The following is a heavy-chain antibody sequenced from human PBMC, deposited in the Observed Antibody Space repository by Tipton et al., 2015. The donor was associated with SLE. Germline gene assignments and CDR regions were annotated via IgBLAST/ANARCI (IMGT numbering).Heavy chain of an antibody. D-gene: IGHD2-15*01. V-gene: IGHV4-34*09. Sequence: TLSLTCAVYGGSFSGYYWSWIRQPPGKGLEWIGEINHSGSTNYNPSLKSRVTISVDTSKNQFSLKLSSVTAADTAVYYCARAPTDIVVVVAAPGWFDPWGQGTLVTVSS. CDR3: ARAPTDIVVVVAAPGWFDP. J-gene: IGHJ5*02. CDR1: GGSFSGYY. CDR2: INHSGST.